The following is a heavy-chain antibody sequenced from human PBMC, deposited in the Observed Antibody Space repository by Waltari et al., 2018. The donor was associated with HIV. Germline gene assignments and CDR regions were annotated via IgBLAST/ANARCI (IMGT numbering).Heavy chain of an antibody. CDR3: AKDRRQGFYYDSSGERPFDY. J-gene: IGHJ4*02. Sequence: QVQLVESGGGVVQPGGSLRLPCAASGIAFFTSYGLHWVRQAPGKGLEWVATISYDTTNIYYVESVRGRFTISRDNSKNTVYLQMNSLRGEDTAVYYCAKDRRQGFYYDSSGERPFDYWGQGTLVTVSS. CDR1: GIAFFTSYG. CDR2: ISYDTTNI. V-gene: IGHV3-30*18. D-gene: IGHD3-22*01.